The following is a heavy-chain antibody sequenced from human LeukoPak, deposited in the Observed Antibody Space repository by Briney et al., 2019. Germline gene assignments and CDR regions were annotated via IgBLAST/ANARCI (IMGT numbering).Heavy chain of an antibody. V-gene: IGHV1-18*01. CDR1: GGTFSSYG. J-gene: IGHJ6*03. CDR2: ISAYNGNT. D-gene: IGHD2-15*01. CDR3: ARGTLGSYYYFMDV. Sequence: ASVKFSCKASGGTFSSYGISWVRQAPGQGLEWMGWISAYNGNTNYAQKLQGRVTTTTDTSTSTAYMELRSLRSEDTAVYYCARGTLGSYYYFMDVWGKGTTVTVSS.